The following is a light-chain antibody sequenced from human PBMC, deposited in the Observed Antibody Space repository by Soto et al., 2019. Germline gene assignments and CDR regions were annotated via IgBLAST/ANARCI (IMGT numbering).Light chain of an antibody. CDR3: CSHAGNNTYV. CDR1: SRDVGGQNY. J-gene: IGLJ1*01. V-gene: IGLV2-8*01. Sequence: QSVLTQPPSASGSPGQSVAISCTGTSRDVGGQNYVSWYQQHSGKAPKLIIYAVSNRPSGVPDRFSGSKSGNTASLTISGLRAEDEADYYCCSHAGNNTYVFGTGTKVTV. CDR2: AVS.